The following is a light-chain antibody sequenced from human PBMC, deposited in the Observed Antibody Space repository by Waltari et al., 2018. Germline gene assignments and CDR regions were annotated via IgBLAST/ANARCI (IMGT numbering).Light chain of an antibody. Sequence: FMLTQPHSVSESPGKTVTISCTRSSGNIATNYVQWYQQRPGSAPTRVIHEANQRPSGGPDRFSGSIDSSSNSSSLIISGLKAEDEADYYCQSFDSSHVVFGGGTKLTVL. V-gene: IGLV6-57*03. CDR3: QSFDSSHVV. CDR1: SGNIATNY. CDR2: EAN. J-gene: IGLJ2*01.